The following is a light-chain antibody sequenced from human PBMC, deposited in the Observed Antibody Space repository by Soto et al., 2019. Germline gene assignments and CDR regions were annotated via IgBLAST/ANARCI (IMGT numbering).Light chain of an antibody. Sequence: QSDLTQPASVSGSPGQSITISCTGTRDDIGDYNYVSWYQQYPGKAPKLIIFEVSNRPSGVSDRFSGSKSGNTASLTISGVQTQDEATYFWSSYTSSDTLVFGGGTKLTVL. V-gene: IGLV2-14*01. J-gene: IGLJ3*02. CDR3: SSYTSSDTLV. CDR2: EVS. CDR1: RDDIGDYNY.